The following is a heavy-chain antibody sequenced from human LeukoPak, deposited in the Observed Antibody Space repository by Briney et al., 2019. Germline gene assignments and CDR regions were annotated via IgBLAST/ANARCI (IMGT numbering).Heavy chain of an antibody. V-gene: IGHV4-34*01. Sequence: SETPSLTCAVYGGSFSGYYWSWIRQPPGKGLEWIGEINHSGSTNYNPSLKSRVTISVDTSKNQFSLKLSSVTAADTAVYYCARSMSILGAFDIWGQGTMVTVSS. D-gene: IGHD2/OR15-2a*01. CDR3: ARSMSILGAFDI. CDR1: GGSFSGYY. CDR2: INHSGST. J-gene: IGHJ3*02.